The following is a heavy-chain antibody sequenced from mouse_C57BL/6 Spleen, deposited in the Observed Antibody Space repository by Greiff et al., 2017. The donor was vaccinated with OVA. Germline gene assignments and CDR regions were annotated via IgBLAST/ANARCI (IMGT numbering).Heavy chain of an antibody. D-gene: IGHD1-1*01. CDR2: IRYSGST. Sequence: VQLQQSGPGMVKPSQSLSLTCTVTGYSITSGYDWHWIRHFPGNKLEWMGYIRYSGSTNYNPSLKSRISITHDTSKNHFFLKLNSVTTEDTATYYCARGYYYGSSSFYAMDYWGQGTSVTVSS. CDR3: ARGYYYGSSSFYAMDY. J-gene: IGHJ4*01. V-gene: IGHV3-1*01. CDR1: GYSITSGYD.